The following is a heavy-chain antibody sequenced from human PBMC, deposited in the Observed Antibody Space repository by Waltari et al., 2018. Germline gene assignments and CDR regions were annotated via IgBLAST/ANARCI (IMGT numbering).Heavy chain of an antibody. J-gene: IGHJ4*02. V-gene: IGHV3-72*01. CDR1: ESTFSDHY. CDR2: IKSKAANYFT. D-gene: IGHD1-26*01. Sequence: EGQMVESGGGLVQPGGSLRLYCTASESTFSDHYLDGVRQAPGKRRDGIGQIKSKAANYFTIYAASVKGRFTISRDDSKNSLYLQMNDLKTEDTARYYCADVGITATDSWGPGTVVTVSS. CDR3: ADVGITATDS.